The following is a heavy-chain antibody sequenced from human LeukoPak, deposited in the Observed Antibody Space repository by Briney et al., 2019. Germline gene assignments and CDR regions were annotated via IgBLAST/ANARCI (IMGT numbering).Heavy chain of an antibody. J-gene: IGHJ5*02. CDR2: ISGSGGST. CDR3: AKERYSSSWYDWFDP. D-gene: IGHD6-13*01. CDR1: GFTFSSYA. V-gene: IGHV3-23*01. Sequence: GGSLRLSCAASGFTFSSYAMSWVRQAPGKGLEWASAISGSGGSTYYADSVKGRFTISRDNSKNTLYLQMNSLRAEDTAVYYCAKERYSSSWYDWFDPWGQGTLVTVSS.